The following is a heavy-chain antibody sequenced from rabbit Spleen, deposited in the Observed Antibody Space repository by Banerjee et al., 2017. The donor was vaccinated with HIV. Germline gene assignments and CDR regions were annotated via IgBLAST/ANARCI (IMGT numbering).Heavy chain of an antibody. J-gene: IGHJ6*01. Sequence: QSLEESGGDLVKPGASLTLTCTASGFSFSAGYYMCWVRQAPGKGLEWIACIAGGSSGNTYYASWAKGRFTISKTSSTTVTLQMTSLTVADTATYFCARDTGTSFSSYGMDLWGPGTLVTVS. CDR2: IAGGSSGNT. D-gene: IGHD7-1*01. CDR3: ARDTGTSFSSYGMDL. CDR1: GFSFSAGYY. V-gene: IGHV1S40*01.